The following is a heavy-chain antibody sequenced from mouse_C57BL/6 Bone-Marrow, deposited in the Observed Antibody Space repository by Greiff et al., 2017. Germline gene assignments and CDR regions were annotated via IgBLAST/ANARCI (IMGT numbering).Heavy chain of an antibody. CDR3: AKRRYYTLYAMDY. V-gene: IGHV2-5*01. CDR2: IWRGGST. CDR1: GFSLTSYG. Sequence: VQLQQSGPGLVQPSQSLSITCTVSGFSLTSYGVHWVRQSPGKGLEWLGVIWRGGSTDYNAAFMSRLSITKDNSKSQVFFKMNSLQADDTAIYYCAKRRYYTLYAMDYWGQGTSVTVSS. J-gene: IGHJ4*01. D-gene: IGHD2-12*01.